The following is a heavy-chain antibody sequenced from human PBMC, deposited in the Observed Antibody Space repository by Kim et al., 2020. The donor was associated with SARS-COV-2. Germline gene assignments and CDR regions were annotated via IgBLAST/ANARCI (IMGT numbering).Heavy chain of an antibody. CDR2: IYYSGST. D-gene: IGHD3-22*01. J-gene: IGHJ4*02. V-gene: IGHV4-30-2*01. CDR1: GGSISSGGYS. CDR3: ARRGTRSYCDSSGYYYAY. Sequence: SETLSLTCAVSGGSISSGGYSWSWIRQPPGKGLEWIGYIYYSGSTYYNPSLKSRVTISVDRSKNQFSLKLSSVTAADTAVYYCARRGTRSYCDSSGYYYAYWGQGTLVTVSS.